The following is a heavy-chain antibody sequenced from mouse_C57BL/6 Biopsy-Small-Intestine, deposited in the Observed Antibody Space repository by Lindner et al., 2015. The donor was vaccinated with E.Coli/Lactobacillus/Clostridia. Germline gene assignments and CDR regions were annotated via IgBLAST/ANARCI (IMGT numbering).Heavy chain of an antibody. CDR3: ARHRMITAWFAY. CDR1: EYEFPSHD. CDR2: INSDGGST. Sequence: QLQESGGGLSAAWRVPSKLSCESNEYEFPSHDMSWVRKTPEKRLELVAAINSDGGSTYYPDTMERRFIISRDNTKKTLYLQMSSLRSEDTALYYCARHRMITAWFAYWGPRDSGHCLC. D-gene: IGHD2-4*01. V-gene: IGHV5-2*01. J-gene: IGHJ3*01.